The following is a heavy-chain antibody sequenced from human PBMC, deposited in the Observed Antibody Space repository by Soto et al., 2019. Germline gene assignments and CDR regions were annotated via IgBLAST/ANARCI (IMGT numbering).Heavy chain of an antibody. CDR1: GFTFSSSE. J-gene: IGHJ4*02. CDR3: ARDRLLSGSSWTGYFDY. Sequence: EVQLVESGGGLVQPGGSLRLSCAASGFTFSSSEMNWVRQAPGKGLEWVSYISSSGSTTYYADSVKGRFTISRDNAKNSLHLQMNSLRAEDTAVYYCARDRLLSGSSWTGYFDYWGQGTLVTVSS. V-gene: IGHV3-48*03. CDR2: ISSSGSTT. D-gene: IGHD6-6*01.